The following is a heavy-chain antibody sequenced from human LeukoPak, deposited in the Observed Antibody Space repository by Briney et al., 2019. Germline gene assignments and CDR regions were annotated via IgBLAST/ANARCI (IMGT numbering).Heavy chain of an antibody. CDR1: GYTFTSYY. CDR3: ASDEGLRHWYFDL. CDR2: INPSGGST. Sequence: ASVKVSCKASGYTFTSYYMHWVRQAPGQGLEWMGIINPSGGSTSYAQKFQGRVTMTRDTSTSTVYMELSSLRSEDTAVYYCASDEGLRHWYFDLWGRGTLVTVSS. V-gene: IGHV1-46*01. D-gene: IGHD4-17*01. J-gene: IGHJ2*01.